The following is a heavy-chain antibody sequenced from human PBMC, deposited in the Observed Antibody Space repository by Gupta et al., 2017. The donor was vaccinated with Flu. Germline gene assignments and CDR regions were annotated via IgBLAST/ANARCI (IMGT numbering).Heavy chain of an antibody. CDR1: GYTFTRYA. D-gene: IGHD3-10*01. J-gene: IGHJ4*02. CDR2: INAGNGNT. CDR3: ARSPLSGDLRLFDY. V-gene: IGHV1-3*01. Sequence: QVPLVQSGAEVPKPGASVQVSCQASGYTFTRYAMPWVRQAPEQSLEWMEWINAGNGNTKYVQKFQGRVTITRESSASTAYMERSSLRSEDTVVYYCARSPLSGDLRLFDYWGQGTLVTVSS.